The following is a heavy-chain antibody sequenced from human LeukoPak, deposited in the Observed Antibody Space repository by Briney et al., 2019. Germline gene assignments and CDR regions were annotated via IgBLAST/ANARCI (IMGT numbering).Heavy chain of an antibody. V-gene: IGHV1-69*13. CDR1: GGTFSSYA. CDR3: AANGDYSFDY. Sequence: ASVRVSCKASGGTFSSYAISWVRQAPGQGLEWMGGIIPIFGTANYAQKFQGRVTITADESTSTAYMELSSLRSEDTAVYYCAANGDYSFDYWGQGTLVTVSS. J-gene: IGHJ4*02. CDR2: IIPIFGTA. D-gene: IGHD4-17*01.